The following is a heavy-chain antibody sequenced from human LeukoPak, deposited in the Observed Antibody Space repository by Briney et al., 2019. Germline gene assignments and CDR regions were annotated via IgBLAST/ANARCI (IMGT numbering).Heavy chain of an antibody. CDR1: GGSFSGYY. V-gene: IGHV4-34*01. Sequence: PSETLSLTCAVYGGSFSGYYWSWIRQPPGKGLEWIGEINHSGSTNYNPSLKSRVTISVDTSKNQFSLKLSSVTAADTAVYYCAREGVVLTNDYYYMDVWGKGTTVTVSS. D-gene: IGHD3-3*01. J-gene: IGHJ6*03. CDR3: AREGVVLTNDYYYMDV. CDR2: INHSGST.